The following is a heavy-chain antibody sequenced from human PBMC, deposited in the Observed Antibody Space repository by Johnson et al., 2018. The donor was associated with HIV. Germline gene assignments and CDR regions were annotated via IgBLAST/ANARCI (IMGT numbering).Heavy chain of an antibody. CDR1: GFTFSSYD. Sequence: VQLVESGGGLVQPGGSLRLSCAASGFTFSSYDMHWVRQATGKGLEWVSGINWNGGSTGYADSVKGRFTISRDNAKNSLYLQMNSRSAGDTAVYYCVRGVAGVPGLDDVFGVWGQGTMVTVSA. J-gene: IGHJ3*01. V-gene: IGHV3-13*01. CDR2: INWNGGST. D-gene: IGHD3/OR15-3a*01. CDR3: VRGVAGVPGLDDVFGV.